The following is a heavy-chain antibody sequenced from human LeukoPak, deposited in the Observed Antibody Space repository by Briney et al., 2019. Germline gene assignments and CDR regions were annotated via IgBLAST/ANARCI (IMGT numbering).Heavy chain of an antibody. J-gene: IGHJ6*02. V-gene: IGHV3-33*01. Sequence: PGGSLRLSCAASGFTFSNYGMHWVRQAPGKGLEWVAVIWYDGSNKYYADSVKGRFTISRGNSKNTLYLQMNSLRAEDTAVYYCAREPYDTTDGDGMDVWGQGTTVTVSS. CDR3: AREPYDTTDGDGMDV. D-gene: IGHD3-22*01. CDR1: GFTFSNYG. CDR2: IWYDGSNK.